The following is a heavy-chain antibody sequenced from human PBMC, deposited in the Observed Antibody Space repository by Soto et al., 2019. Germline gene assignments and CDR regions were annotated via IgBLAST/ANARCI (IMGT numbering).Heavy chain of an antibody. CDR1: GFSLSTSGVG. D-gene: IGHD2-2*01. CDR2: IYWDDDK. Sequence: SGPTLVNPTQTLTLTCTFSGFSLSTSGVGVGWIRQPPGKALEWLALIYWDDDKRYSPSLKSRLTITKDTSKNQVVLTMTNMDPVDTATYYCARRYCSSTSCPFAFDYWGQGTLVTISS. J-gene: IGHJ4*02. V-gene: IGHV2-5*02. CDR3: ARRYCSSTSCPFAFDY.